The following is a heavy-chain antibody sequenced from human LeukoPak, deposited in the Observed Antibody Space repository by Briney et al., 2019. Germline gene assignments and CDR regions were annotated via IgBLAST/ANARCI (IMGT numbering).Heavy chain of an antibody. CDR3: AKNPSLGVGATISWYFDL. CDR1: GVSISSSSYY. CDR2: IYYSGST. V-gene: IGHV4-39*01. J-gene: IGHJ2*01. Sequence: SETLSLTCTVSGVSISSSSYYWGWIRQPPGKGLEWIGSIYYSGSTYYNPSLKSRVTISVDTSKNQFSLKLSSVTAADTAVYYCAKNPSLGVGATISWYFDLWGRGTLVTVSS. D-gene: IGHD1-26*01.